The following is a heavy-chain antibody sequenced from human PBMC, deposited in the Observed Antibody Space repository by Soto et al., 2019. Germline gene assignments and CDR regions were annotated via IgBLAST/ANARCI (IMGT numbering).Heavy chain of an antibody. V-gene: IGHV1-2*04. CDR3: ARAGYCSSTSCPGRAFDI. D-gene: IGHD2-2*01. CDR1: GYTFTGYY. Sequence: ASVKVSCKASGYTFTGYYMHWVRQAPGQGLEWMGWINPNSGGTNYAQKFQGWFTMTRDTSISTAYMELSRLRSDDTAVYYCARAGYCSSTSCPGRAFDIWGQGTMVT. J-gene: IGHJ3*02. CDR2: INPNSGGT.